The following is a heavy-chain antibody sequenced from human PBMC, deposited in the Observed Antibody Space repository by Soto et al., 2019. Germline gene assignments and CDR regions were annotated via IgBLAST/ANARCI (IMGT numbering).Heavy chain of an antibody. CDR2: ISSSGSTI. V-gene: IGHV3-11*01. Sequence: GGSLRLSCAASGSTFSDYYMSWIRQAPGKGLEWVSYISSSGSTIYYADSVKGRFTISRDNAKNSLYLQMNSLRAEGTAVYYCASTVTTTAYNWFDPWGQGTLVTVSS. D-gene: IGHD4-4*01. J-gene: IGHJ5*02. CDR1: GSTFSDYY. CDR3: ASTVTTTAYNWFDP.